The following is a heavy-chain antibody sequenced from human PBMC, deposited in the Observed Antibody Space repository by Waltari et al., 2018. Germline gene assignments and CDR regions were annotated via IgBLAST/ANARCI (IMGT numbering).Heavy chain of an antibody. CDR3: ARDTGYSSSWSSLDY. J-gene: IGHJ4*02. V-gene: IGHV4-59*01. D-gene: IGHD6-13*01. CDR1: GGSISSYY. CDR2: IYYSGST. Sequence: QVQLQESGPGLVKPSETLSLTCTVSGGSISSYYWSWIRQPPGKGLEWIGYIYYSGSTNYNPSLKSRVTISVDTSKNQFSLKLRSVTAADTAVYYCARDTGYSSSWSSLDYWGQGTLVTVSS.